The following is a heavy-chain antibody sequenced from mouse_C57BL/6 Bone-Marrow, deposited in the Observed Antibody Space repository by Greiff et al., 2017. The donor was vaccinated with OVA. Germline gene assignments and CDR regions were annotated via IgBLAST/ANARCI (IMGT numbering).Heavy chain of an antibody. CDR1: GYTFPSYW. CDR2: IYPGSGST. CDR3: ARGPPKTGTAPDV. Sequence: QVQLKQPGAELVKPGASVKMSCTASGYTFPSYWIPWVKPRPGQGLEWIGDIYPGSGSTNYNEKFKSKATLTVDTSSSTAYMQLSSLTSEDSAVYYCARGPPKTGTAPDVGGTGTTVTVSS. D-gene: IGHD3-3*01. J-gene: IGHJ1*03. V-gene: IGHV1-55*01.